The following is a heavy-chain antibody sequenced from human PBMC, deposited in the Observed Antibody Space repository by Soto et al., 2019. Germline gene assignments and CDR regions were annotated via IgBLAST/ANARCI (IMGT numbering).Heavy chain of an antibody. J-gene: IGHJ6*02. D-gene: IGHD3-3*01. CDR3: ARVKITISYYYYGMDV. V-gene: IGHV1-2*02. CDR1: GYTFTGYY. CDR2: INPNSGGT. Sequence: ASVKVSCKASGYTFTGYYMHWVRQAPGQGLEWMGWINPNSGGTNYAQKFQGRVTMTRDTSISTAYMELSRLRSDDTAVYYCARVKITISYYYYGMDVWGQGTTVTRLL.